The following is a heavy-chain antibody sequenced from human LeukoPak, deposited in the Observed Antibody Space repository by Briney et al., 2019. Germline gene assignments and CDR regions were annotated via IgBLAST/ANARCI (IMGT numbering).Heavy chain of an antibody. CDR3: ARGPKDDFWSGFVYYYYYMGV. Sequence: SETLSLTCAVYGGSFSGYYWSWIRQPPGKGLEWIGEINHSGSTNYNPSLKSRVTISVDTSKNQFSLKLSSVTAADTAVYYCARGPKDDFWSGFVYYYYYMGVWGKGTTVTVSS. D-gene: IGHD3-3*01. CDR2: INHSGST. CDR1: GGSFSGYY. J-gene: IGHJ6*03. V-gene: IGHV4-34*01.